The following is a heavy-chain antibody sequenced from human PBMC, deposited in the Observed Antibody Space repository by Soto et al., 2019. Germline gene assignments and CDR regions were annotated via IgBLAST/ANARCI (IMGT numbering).Heavy chain of an antibody. D-gene: IGHD7-27*01. J-gene: IGHJ4*03. CDR2: VYQSGST. V-gene: IGHV4-31*03. CDR1: GDSIRGGGHY. CDR3: ARDTGLAPTVWGY. Sequence: QVQLQESGPGLVKPSQTLSLTCSVSGDSIRGGGHYWNWIRQFPGKGLEWIGYVYQSGSTHYNPSPRGRLTISIDTSKNQFSLRLISVTAADTALYYCARDTGLAPTVWGYWGHGTQVTVSS.